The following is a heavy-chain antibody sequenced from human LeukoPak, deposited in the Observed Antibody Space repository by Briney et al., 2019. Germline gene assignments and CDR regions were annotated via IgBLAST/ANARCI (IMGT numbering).Heavy chain of an antibody. CDR2: ISYDGSNK. D-gene: IGHD6-25*01. CDR1: GFTFSSYA. CDR3: ARGRYSSGWPSDY. Sequence: GGSLRLSCAASGFTFSSYAMHWVRQAPGKGLEWVAVISYDGSNKYYADSVKGRFTISRDNSKNTLYLQMNSLRAEDTAVYYCARGRYSSGWPSDYWGQGTLVTVSS. J-gene: IGHJ4*02. V-gene: IGHV3-30*04.